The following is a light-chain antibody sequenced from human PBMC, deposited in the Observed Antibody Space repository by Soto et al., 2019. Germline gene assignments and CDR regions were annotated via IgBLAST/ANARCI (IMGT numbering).Light chain of an antibody. Sequence: DLPMTQSPSSLSASVGDRVTITCRASQSISSYLNWYQQKPGKAPTLLIYAASSLQSGVPSRFSGSGSGTDFTLTISSLQPEDFATYYCQQSYSTPITFGQGTRLEIK. V-gene: IGKV1-39*01. J-gene: IGKJ5*01. CDR2: AAS. CDR3: QQSYSTPIT. CDR1: QSISSY.